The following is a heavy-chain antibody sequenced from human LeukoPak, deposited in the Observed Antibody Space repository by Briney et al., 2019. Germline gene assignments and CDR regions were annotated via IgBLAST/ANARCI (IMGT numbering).Heavy chain of an antibody. CDR3: AKVKWPHFDY. CDR2: ISGSGGST. V-gene: IGHV3-23*01. J-gene: IGHJ4*02. CDR1: GFTFSNAW. D-gene: IGHD5-12*01. Sequence: GGSLRLSCAASGFTFSNAWMSWVRQAPGKGLEWVSAISGSGGSTYYADSVKGRFTISRDNSENTVYLQMNSLRAEDTAVYYCAKVKWPHFDYWGQGILVTVSS.